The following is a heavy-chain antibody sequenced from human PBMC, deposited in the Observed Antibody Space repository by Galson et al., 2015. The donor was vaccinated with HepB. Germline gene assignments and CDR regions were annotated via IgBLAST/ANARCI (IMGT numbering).Heavy chain of an antibody. V-gene: IGHV3-30*03. Sequence: SLRLSCAASGFTFSSYGMHWVRQAPGKGLEWVAVISYDGSNKYYADPVKGRFTISRDNSKNTLYLQMNSRRAEDTAVYYCARDHYGDYVRDNYYGMDVWGQGTTVTVTS. CDR2: ISYDGSNK. J-gene: IGHJ6*02. CDR3: ARDHYGDYVRDNYYGMDV. CDR1: GFTFSSYG. D-gene: IGHD4-17*01.